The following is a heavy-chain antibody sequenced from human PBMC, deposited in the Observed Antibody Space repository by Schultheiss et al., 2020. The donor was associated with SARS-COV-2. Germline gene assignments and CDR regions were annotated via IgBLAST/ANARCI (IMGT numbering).Heavy chain of an antibody. CDR3: ARDYDYGDYAVDY. J-gene: IGHJ4*02. D-gene: IGHD4-17*01. CDR2: FDPEDGET. V-gene: IGHV1-24*01. CDR1: GYTLTELS. Sequence: ASVKVSCKVSGYTLTELSMHWVRQAPGKGLEWMGGFDPEDGETIYAQKFQGRVTMTTDTSTSTAYMELRRLRSDDTAVYYCARDYDYGDYAVDYWGQGTLVTGSS.